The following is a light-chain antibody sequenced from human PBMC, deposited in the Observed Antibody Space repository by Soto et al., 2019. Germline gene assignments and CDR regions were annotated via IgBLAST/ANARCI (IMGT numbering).Light chain of an antibody. CDR2: AAS. J-gene: IGKJ5*01. Sequence: IQLSQSPAAMSAPLCDRVTITFRTSRGISTFLAWYQQKPGKAPKPLIYAASTLQSGVPSRFSGSGSGTDFTLTISSLQPEDSATYYCQQLHSYPITFGHGTRLEIK. CDR3: QQLHSYPIT. V-gene: IGKV1-9*01. CDR1: RGISTF.